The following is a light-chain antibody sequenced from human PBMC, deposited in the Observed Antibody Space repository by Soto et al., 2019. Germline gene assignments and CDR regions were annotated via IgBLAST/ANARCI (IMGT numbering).Light chain of an antibody. V-gene: IGKV1-5*01. J-gene: IGKJ1*01. CDR1: QSITIW. Sequence: DIQMTQSPSTLSASVGDRVTITCRASQSITIWLAWYQQKPGKAPKLLIFDASSLESGVPSRFSGSGSGTEFTLTISRLQPDDFATYYCQQYNSYSWTVGQGTKVDIK. CDR3: QQYNSYSWT. CDR2: DAS.